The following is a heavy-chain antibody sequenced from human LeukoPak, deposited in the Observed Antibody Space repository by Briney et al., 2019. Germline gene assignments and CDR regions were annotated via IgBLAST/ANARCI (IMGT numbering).Heavy chain of an antibody. J-gene: IGHJ5*02. D-gene: IGHD6-13*01. Sequence: GGSLRLSCAASEFSVGSYYMTWVRQAPGKGLEWVSAISGSGGSTYYADSVKGRFTISRDNSKNTLYLQMNSLRAEDTAVYYCAHPTEYSSSWYGNWFDPWGQGALVTVSS. V-gene: IGHV3-23*01. CDR1: EFSVGSYY. CDR2: ISGSGGST. CDR3: AHPTEYSSSWYGNWFDP.